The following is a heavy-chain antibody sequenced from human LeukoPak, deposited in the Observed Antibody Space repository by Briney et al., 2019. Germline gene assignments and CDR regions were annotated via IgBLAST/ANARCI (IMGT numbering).Heavy chain of an antibody. CDR1: GFTFSSYG. Sequence: GGSLRLSCVGFGFTFSSYGMGWVRQAPGKGLEWVSVISGSGGRTNYTDSVKGRFTISRDNPKNTLYLQMNSLRVEDTAVYYCARILYYDSSGVLDYWGQGTLVTVSS. V-gene: IGHV3-23*01. CDR2: ISGSGGRT. CDR3: ARILYYDSSGVLDY. J-gene: IGHJ4*02. D-gene: IGHD3-22*01.